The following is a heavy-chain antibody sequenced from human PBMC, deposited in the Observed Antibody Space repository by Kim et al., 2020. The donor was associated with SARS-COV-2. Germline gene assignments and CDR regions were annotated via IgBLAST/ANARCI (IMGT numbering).Heavy chain of an antibody. CDR2: IYSGGST. D-gene: IGHD1-26*01. V-gene: IGHV3-53*01. CDR3: ARGGSYYYYGMDV. CDR1: GFTVSSNY. J-gene: IGHJ6*02. Sequence: GGSLRLSCAASGFTVSSNYMSWVRQAPGKGLEWVSVIYSGGSTYYADSVKGRFTISRDNSKNTLYLQMNSLRAEDTAVYYCARGGSYYYYGMDVWGQGTTVTVSS.